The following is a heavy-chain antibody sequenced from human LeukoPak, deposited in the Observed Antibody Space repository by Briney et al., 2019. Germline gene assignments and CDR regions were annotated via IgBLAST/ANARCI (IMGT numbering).Heavy chain of an antibody. D-gene: IGHD2-2*01. V-gene: IGHV3-30-3*01. CDR2: ISYDGSIK. CDR1: GFTFHSHA. J-gene: IGHJ4*02. CDR3: ARDRSRNYSCDY. Sequence: GGSLRLSRAASGFTFHSHAMHWVRQTPGKGLEWVTFISYDGSIKYYADSVKGRFTISRDNSKNTVYLQMTSLRTEDTAVYYCARDRSRNYSCDYWGQGTLVSVSS.